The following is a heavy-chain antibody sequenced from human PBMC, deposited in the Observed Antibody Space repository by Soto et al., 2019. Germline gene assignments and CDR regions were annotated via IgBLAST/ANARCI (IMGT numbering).Heavy chain of an antibody. Sequence: SETLSLTCTVSGGSISSSDYYWSWIRQPPGKGLEWIGYIYYSGSTYYNPSLKSRVTISVDTSKNQFSLKLSSVTAADTAVYYCARVGRTTVVTSFDYWGQGTLVTVS. CDR3: ARVGRTTVVTSFDY. CDR2: IYYSGST. J-gene: IGHJ4*02. V-gene: IGHV4-30-4*01. CDR1: GGSISSSDYY. D-gene: IGHD4-17*01.